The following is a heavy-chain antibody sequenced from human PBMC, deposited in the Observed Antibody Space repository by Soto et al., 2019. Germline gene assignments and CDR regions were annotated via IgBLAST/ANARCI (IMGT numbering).Heavy chain of an antibody. CDR1: GFTFSSYG. D-gene: IGHD6-13*01. V-gene: IGHV3-30*18. J-gene: IGHJ5*02. CDR3: AKDGRGPYSSSWYDWFDP. Sequence: GGSLRLSCAASGFTFSSYGMHWVRQGPGKGLEWVAVISYDGSNKYYADSVKGRFTISRDNSENTLYLQMNSLRAEDTAVYYCAKDGRGPYSSSWYDWFDPWGQGTLVTVSS. CDR2: ISYDGSNK.